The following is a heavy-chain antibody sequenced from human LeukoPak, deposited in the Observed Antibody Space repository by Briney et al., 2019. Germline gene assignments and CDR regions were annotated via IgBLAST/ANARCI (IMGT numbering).Heavy chain of an antibody. CDR3: AKEPRVATIEIFDY. D-gene: IGHD5-12*01. V-gene: IGHV3-23*01. CDR2: ICGGGAVT. Sequence: GVSLRLSCAASGFSFSSYAMSWVRQAPGKGLEWVSSICGGGAVTYYADSVKGRFTISRDNSKNAVYLQMNSLRAQDTAVYYCAKEPRVATIEIFDYWGQGTLVTVSS. J-gene: IGHJ4*02. CDR1: GFSFSSYA.